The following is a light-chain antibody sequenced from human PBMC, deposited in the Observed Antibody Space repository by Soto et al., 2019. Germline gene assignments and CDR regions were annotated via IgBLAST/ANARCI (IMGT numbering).Light chain of an antibody. Sequence: QTVVTQEPSLTVSPGGTVTLTCASSTGPVTSGYYPSWFQQKPGQAPRALICSTSNKHPWTPARFSGSLLGGKAAPTVSDVQAEDEAEYYCLLYSGGPQLWVFGGGTQLTVL. V-gene: IGLV7-43*01. CDR3: LLYSGGPQLWV. J-gene: IGLJ3*02. CDR1: TGPVTSGYY. CDR2: STS.